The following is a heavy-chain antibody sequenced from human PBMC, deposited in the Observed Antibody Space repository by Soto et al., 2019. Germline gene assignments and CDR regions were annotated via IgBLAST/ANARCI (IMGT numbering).Heavy chain of an antibody. D-gene: IGHD5-18*01. CDR2: IWYDGSNK. V-gene: IGHV3-33*01. J-gene: IGHJ6*02. CDR1: GFTFSGYG. CDR3: ARDRPRIQLGDHYYYGMDV. Sequence: GGSLRLSCAASGFTFSGYGMHWVRQAPGKGLEWVAVIWYDGSNKYYADSVKGRFTISRDNSKNTLYLQMNSLRAEDTAVYYCARDRPRIQLGDHYYYGMDVWGQGTTVTVSS.